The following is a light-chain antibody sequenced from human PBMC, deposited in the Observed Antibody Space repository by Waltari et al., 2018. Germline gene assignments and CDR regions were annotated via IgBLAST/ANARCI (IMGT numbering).Light chain of an antibody. J-gene: IGKJ1*01. CDR2: AET. CDR3: QQSYSTPPT. V-gene: IGKV1-39*01. CDR1: QSIIRF. Sequence: DIQMTQSPSSLSASVGDRVTITCRASQSIIRFLNWYQQKPGKAPKLLIYAETSLQSGVQSRCSGIGSGTDFTLTISSLQPEDFATYYCQQSYSTPPTFGQGTKVEIK.